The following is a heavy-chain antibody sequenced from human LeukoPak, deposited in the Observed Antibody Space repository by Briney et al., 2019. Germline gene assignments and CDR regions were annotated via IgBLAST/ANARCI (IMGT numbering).Heavy chain of an antibody. D-gene: IGHD3-3*01. Sequence: TSETLSLTCTVSGGSISSYYWSWIRQPPGKGLEWIGYIYYSGSTNYNPSLKSRVTISVDTSKNQFSLKLSSVTAADTAVYYCARDGFWSGYANWFDPWGQGTLVTVSS. V-gene: IGHV4-59*01. CDR3: ARDGFWSGYANWFDP. CDR2: IYYSGST. CDR1: GGSISSYY. J-gene: IGHJ5*02.